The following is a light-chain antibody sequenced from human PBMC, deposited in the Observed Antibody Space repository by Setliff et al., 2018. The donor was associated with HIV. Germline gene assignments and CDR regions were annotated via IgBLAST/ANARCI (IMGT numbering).Light chain of an antibody. Sequence: QSALTQPASVSGSPGQSITISCSGTSNDIGSSDYVSWYQRHPGKSPKLILYHVSNRPSGVSHRFSGFKSGHTASLTISGLQADDEADYYCSSSTSDTSDVFGTGTKVTV. CDR3: SSSTSDTSDV. CDR1: SNDIGSSDY. J-gene: IGLJ1*01. CDR2: HVS. V-gene: IGLV2-14*03.